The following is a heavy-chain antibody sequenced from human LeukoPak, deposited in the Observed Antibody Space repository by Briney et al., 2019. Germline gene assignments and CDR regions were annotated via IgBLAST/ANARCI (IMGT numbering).Heavy chain of an antibody. CDR1: GFTFSSYW. D-gene: IGHD3-10*01. Sequence: GGSLRLSCAASGFTFSSYWMSWVRQAPGKGLEWVANIKQDGSEKYYVDSVKGRFTISRDNAKNSLYLQMNSLRAEDTAVYYCAREYQGSGSYYNSWFDPWGQGTLVTVSS. J-gene: IGHJ5*02. CDR3: AREYQGSGSYYNSWFDP. CDR2: IKQDGSEK. V-gene: IGHV3-7*01.